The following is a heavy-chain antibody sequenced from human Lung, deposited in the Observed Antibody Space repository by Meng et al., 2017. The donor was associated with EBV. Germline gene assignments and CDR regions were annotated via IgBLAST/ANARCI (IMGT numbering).Heavy chain of an antibody. D-gene: IGHD7-27*01. V-gene: IGHV6-1*01. Sequence: QVQLQQSGPGLVKPSQXLSLSCAISGDSVSTTTAAAWNWIRQSPSRGLEWPGRTYYRSKWYTDYAVSVKSRIIINSDTSKNQFSLQLNSVTLEDTAVYYCTREASTGDFDYWGQGTLVTVSS. CDR1: GDSVSTTTAAA. J-gene: IGHJ4*02. CDR3: TREASTGDFDY. CDR2: TYYRSKWYT.